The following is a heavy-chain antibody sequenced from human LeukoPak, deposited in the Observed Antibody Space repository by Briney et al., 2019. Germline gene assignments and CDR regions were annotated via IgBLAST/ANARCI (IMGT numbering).Heavy chain of an antibody. J-gene: IGHJ5*02. V-gene: IGHV4-34*01. CDR2: INHSGST. CDR1: GGSFSGYY. CDR3: ATSGGRDGYCSGGSCLNWFDP. Sequence: SETLSLTCAVYGGSFSGYYWSWLRQPPGKGLEWIGEINHSGSTNYNPSLKSRVTISVDTSKNQFSLKLSSVTAADTAVYYCATSGGRDGYCSGGSCLNWFDPWGQGTLVTVSS. D-gene: IGHD2-15*01.